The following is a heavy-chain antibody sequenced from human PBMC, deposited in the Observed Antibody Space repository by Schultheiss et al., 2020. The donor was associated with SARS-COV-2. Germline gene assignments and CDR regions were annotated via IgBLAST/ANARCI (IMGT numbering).Heavy chain of an antibody. CDR2: IYYSGST. D-gene: IGHD3-16*01. CDR3: ARELGWVDP. Sequence: SETLSLTCTVSGGSISSHYWSWMRQPGKGLEWIGYIYYSGSTNYNPSLKSRVTISLDTSKNQFSLKLSSVTAADTAVYYCARELGWVDPWGQGTLVTVSS. CDR1: GGSISSHY. J-gene: IGHJ5*02. V-gene: IGHV4-59*11.